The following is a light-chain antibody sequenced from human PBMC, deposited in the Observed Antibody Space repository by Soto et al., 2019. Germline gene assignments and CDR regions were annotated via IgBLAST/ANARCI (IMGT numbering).Light chain of an antibody. CDR2: DVS. V-gene: IGLV2-14*01. CDR1: SSDVGGYNY. CDR3: SSYTSSSTLGL. J-gene: IGLJ3*02. Sequence: QSVLTQPASVSGSPGQSITISCTGTSSDVGGYNYVSWYQQHPGKAPKLMIYDVSNRPSGVSNRFSGSKSGNTASLTTSGLQAEDEADYYCSSYTSSSTLGLFGGGTKVTVL.